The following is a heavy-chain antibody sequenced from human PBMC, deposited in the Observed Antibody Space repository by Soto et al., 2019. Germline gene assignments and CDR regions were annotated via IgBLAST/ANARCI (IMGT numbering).Heavy chain of an antibody. CDR3: ARSRVRYYYDSSGSPGRFDP. J-gene: IGHJ5*02. CDR2: ISSSGSTI. CDR1: GFTFSDYY. D-gene: IGHD3-22*01. Sequence: GGSLRLSCAASGFTFSDYYMSWIRQAPGKGLEWVSYISSSGSTIYYADSVKGRFTISRDNAKNSLYLQMNSLRAEDTAVYYCARSRVRYYYDSSGSPGRFDPWGQGTLVTVSS. V-gene: IGHV3-11*01.